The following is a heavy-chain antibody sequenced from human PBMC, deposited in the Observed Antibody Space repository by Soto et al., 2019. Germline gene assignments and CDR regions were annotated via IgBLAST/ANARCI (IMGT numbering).Heavy chain of an antibody. CDR2: ISYDGSNK. J-gene: IGHJ5*02. D-gene: IGHD3-22*01. CDR3: ARVATMIVVVAPWLDP. CDR1: GFTFSSYA. V-gene: IGHV3-30-3*01. Sequence: GSLRLSCAASGFTFSSYAMHWVRQAPGKGLEWVAVISYDGSNKYYADSVKGRFTISRDNSKNTLYLQMNSLRAEDTAVYYCARVATMIVVVAPWLDPWGQGTPVTV.